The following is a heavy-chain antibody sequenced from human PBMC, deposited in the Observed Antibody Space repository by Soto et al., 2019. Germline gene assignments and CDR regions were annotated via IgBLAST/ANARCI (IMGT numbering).Heavy chain of an antibody. CDR1: GFTFSNYA. CDR2: ISGRGDSI. Sequence: DVQVLESGGDLVQPGGSLRLSCAASGFTFSNYAMTWVRQAPGKGLEWVSTISGRGDSIYYADSVKGRFTISRDKSENPLYLQMNSLTADDWAVYYCATGRQMGYWGQGTLVIVSS. V-gene: IGHV3-23*01. J-gene: IGHJ4*02. CDR3: ATGRQMGY. D-gene: IGHD7-27*01.